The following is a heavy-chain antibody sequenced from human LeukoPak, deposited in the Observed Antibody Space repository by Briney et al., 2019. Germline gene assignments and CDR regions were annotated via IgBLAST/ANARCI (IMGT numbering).Heavy chain of an antibody. Sequence: SETLCLTCTVSAGSITNYYWSWIRQPPGKGLEWIGYIYYTGSTNYNPSLKSRVSISVDTSKNQFSLKLSSVTAADTAVYYCARHGGYHSPIDYWGQGTLVTVSS. V-gene: IGHV4-59*08. D-gene: IGHD3-22*01. J-gene: IGHJ4*02. CDR2: IYYTGST. CDR3: ARHGGYHSPIDY. CDR1: AGSITNYY.